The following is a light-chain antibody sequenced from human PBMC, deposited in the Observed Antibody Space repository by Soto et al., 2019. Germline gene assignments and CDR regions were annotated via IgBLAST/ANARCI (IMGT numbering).Light chain of an antibody. Sequence: QSVLTQPPSACGTPGQWVTISCSGSSSNIGSNTVNWYQQLPGTAPKLLLYSNNQRPSGVPDRVSGSKSGTSASLAISGLQSEDEADYYCAAWDDSLNGWVFGGGTKLTVL. V-gene: IGLV1-44*01. CDR2: SNN. CDR3: AAWDDSLNGWV. J-gene: IGLJ2*01. CDR1: SSNIGSNT.